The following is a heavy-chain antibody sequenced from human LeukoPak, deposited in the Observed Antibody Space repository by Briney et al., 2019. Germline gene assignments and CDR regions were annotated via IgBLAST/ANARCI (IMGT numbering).Heavy chain of an antibody. V-gene: IGHV3-23*01. J-gene: IGHJ3*01. CDR2: ITSGGAP. D-gene: IGHD4-17*01. CDR1: GFTFSNYA. CDR3: ARDPNGDYIGAFEF. Sequence: GGSLRLSCAASGFTFSNYAVMWVRQAPGQGLEWVSAITSGGAPRYADSVKGRFTISRDNSKNTLYLQMNSLRAEDTAQYFCARDPNGDYIGAFEFWGRRTVVTASS.